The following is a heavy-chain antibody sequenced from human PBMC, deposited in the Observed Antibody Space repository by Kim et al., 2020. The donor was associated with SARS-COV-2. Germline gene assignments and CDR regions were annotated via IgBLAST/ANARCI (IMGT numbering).Heavy chain of an antibody. Sequence: SETLSLTCTVSGGSISSYYWSWIRQPPGKGLEWIGYIYYSGSTNYNPSLKSRVTISVDTSKNQFSLKLSSVTVTDTAVYYCARQDDYGDYVRYWGQGTLV. J-gene: IGHJ4*02. CDR1: GGSISSYY. V-gene: IGHV4-59*08. D-gene: IGHD4-17*01. CDR2: IYYSGST. CDR3: ARQDDYGDYVRY.